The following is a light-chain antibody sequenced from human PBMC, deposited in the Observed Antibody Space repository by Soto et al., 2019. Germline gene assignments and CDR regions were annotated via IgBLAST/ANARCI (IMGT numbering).Light chain of an antibody. CDR1: QSISNW. V-gene: IGKV1-5*03. CDR3: QQYHTYWWT. J-gene: IGKJ1*01. Sequence: DIQMTQSPSTLPASVGDRVTITCRASQSISNWLAWYQQKPGKAPKLLIYKASTLEGEVPSRFSGSGSETEFTLTINSLQPDDSATYYCQQYHTYWWTFGQGTKVDIK. CDR2: KAS.